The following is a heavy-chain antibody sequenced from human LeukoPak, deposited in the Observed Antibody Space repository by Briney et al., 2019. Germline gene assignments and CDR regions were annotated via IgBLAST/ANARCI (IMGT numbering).Heavy chain of an antibody. Sequence: PGGSLRLSCAASGFTFSSYAMHWVRQAPGKGLEYVSAISSNGGSTYYANSVKGRFTISRDNSKNTLYLQMGSLRAEDMAVYYCARDSQTGGDYDSWSGYPLSLDYWGQGTLVTVSS. D-gene: IGHD3-3*01. CDR1: GFTFSSYA. J-gene: IGHJ4*02. V-gene: IGHV3-64*01. CDR2: ISSNGGST. CDR3: ARDSQTGGDYDSWSGYPLSLDY.